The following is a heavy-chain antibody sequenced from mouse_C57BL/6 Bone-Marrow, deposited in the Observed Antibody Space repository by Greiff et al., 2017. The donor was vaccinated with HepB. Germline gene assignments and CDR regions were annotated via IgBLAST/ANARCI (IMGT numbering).Heavy chain of an antibody. J-gene: IGHJ4*01. V-gene: IGHV7-3*01. CDR2: IRNKANGYTT. CDR1: GFTFTDYY. Sequence: EVQLVESGGGLVQPGGSLSLSCAASGFTFTDYYMSWVRQPPGKALEWLGFIRNKANGYTTEYSASVKGRFTISRDKSQSILYLQMNALRAEDSATYYCARSTGFYYYAMDYWGQGTSVTVSS. CDR3: ARSTGFYYYAMDY.